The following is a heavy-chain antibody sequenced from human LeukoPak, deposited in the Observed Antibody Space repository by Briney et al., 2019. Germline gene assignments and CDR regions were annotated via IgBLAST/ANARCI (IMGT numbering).Heavy chain of an antibody. J-gene: IGHJ4*02. CDR1: GFTFSSYG. CDR2: IWYDGSNK. D-gene: IGHD6-19*01. Sequence: GGSLRLSCAASGFTFSSYGMHWVRQAPGKGLEWVAVIWYDGSNKYYADPVKGRFTISRDNSKNTLYLQMNSLRAEDTAVYYCASLAVAGSLFDYWGQGTLVTVSS. CDR3: ASLAVAGSLFDY. V-gene: IGHV3-33*01.